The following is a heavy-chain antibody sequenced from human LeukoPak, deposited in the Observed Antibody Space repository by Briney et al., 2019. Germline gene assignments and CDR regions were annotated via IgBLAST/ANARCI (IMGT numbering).Heavy chain of an antibody. CDR2: VKEDGSVK. J-gene: IGHJ4*02. CDR1: GFSFSNFW. Sequence: PGGSLRLSCAVSGFSFSNFWMTWVRQPPGKGLEWVATVKEDGSVKYYVDSVKGRFTISRDNAENSLYLQMNSLRADDTAVYYCARNPWQCDYWGQGTLVTVSS. V-gene: IGHV3-7*01. CDR3: ARNPWQCDY.